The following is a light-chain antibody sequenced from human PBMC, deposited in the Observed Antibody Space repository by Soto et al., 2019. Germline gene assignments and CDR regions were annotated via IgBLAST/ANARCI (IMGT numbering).Light chain of an antibody. CDR1: QRVSSY. CDR2: DAS. Sequence: VVLTHSPTTPSLSPGERATLSCRASQRVSSYLAGYQQKPGQDPRLLSYDASNRATGIPARFSGSGSGTDFTLTITCLESEDLELYYGQQRSNWPLACGGGTKVDIK. J-gene: IGKJ4*01. V-gene: IGKV3-11*01. CDR3: QQRSNWPLA.